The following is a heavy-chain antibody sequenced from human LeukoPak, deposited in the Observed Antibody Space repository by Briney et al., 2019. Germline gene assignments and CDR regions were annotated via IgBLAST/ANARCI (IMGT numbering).Heavy chain of an antibody. D-gene: IGHD2-15*01. Sequence: GGSLRLSCQASGFTFRNYAMGWVRQAPGKGLEWVSSINPDDGGSFFADSVKGRFTISRDDSRSVVSLQMNSLSAEDTAVYYCARSGVATCHYWGQGILVTVSS. CDR2: INPDDGGS. CDR1: GFTFRNYA. CDR3: ARSGVATCHY. J-gene: IGHJ4*02. V-gene: IGHV3-23*01.